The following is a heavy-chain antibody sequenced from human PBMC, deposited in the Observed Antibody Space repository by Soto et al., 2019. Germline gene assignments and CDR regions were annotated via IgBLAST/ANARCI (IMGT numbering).Heavy chain of an antibody. Sequence: QVQLQESGPGLVKPSQTLSLTFTVSGGSISSGGYYWSWIRQHPGKGLEWIGYIYYSGSTYYNPSLKSRVTISVDTSKNQFSLKLSSVTAADTAVYYCARQTGIAAAGTPYFDYWGQGTLVTVSS. CDR2: IYYSGST. D-gene: IGHD6-13*01. CDR1: GGSISSGGYY. J-gene: IGHJ4*02. V-gene: IGHV4-31*03. CDR3: ARQTGIAAAGTPYFDY.